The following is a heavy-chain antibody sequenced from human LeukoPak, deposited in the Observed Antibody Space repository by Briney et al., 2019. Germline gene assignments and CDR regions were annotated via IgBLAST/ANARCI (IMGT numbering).Heavy chain of an antibody. V-gene: IGHV1-69*13. D-gene: IGHD2-15*01. CDR3: ARAHVVVLGAAPGGMDV. J-gene: IGHJ6*02. CDR2: FIPIFGST. CDR1: GGTFSSFA. Sequence: ASVKVSCKASGGTFSSFAISWVRQAPGQGLEWMGGFIPIFGSTKYAQKFQGRVSITADESTSTAYMELSSLRSDDTAVYYCARAHVVVLGAAPGGMDVWGQGTTVTVSS.